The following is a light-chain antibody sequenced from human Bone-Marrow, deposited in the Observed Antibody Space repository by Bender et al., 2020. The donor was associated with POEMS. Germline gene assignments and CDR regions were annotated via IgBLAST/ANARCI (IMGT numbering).Light chain of an antibody. V-gene: IGLV2-23*02. J-gene: IGLJ3*02. CDR2: DVT. CDR3: CSYASTSTPWV. CDR1: YSDVGGYNL. Sequence: QSALTQPASVSGSPGQSITISCTGTYSDVGGYNLVSWYQQYPGKAPQLIIFDVTERPSGVPDRFSGSKSGNTASLTISGLQAEDEGDYYCCSYASTSTPWVFGGGTKLTVL.